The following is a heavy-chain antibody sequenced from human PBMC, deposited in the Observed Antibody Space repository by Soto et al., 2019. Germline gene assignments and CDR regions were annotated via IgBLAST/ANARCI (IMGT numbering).Heavy chain of an antibody. CDR3: ASHSGSSPEGRYYYNMDV. V-gene: IGHV1-69*12. J-gene: IGHJ6*02. CDR1: GGTFSSYA. CDR2: IIPIFGTA. D-gene: IGHD1-26*01. Sequence: QVQLVQSGAEVKKPGSSVKVSCKASGGTFSSYAISWVRQAPGQGLEWMGGIIPIFGTADYAQKSQGRVTITADGSTSTAYMELSSLRSEDTAVYYCASHSGSSPEGRYYYNMDVWGQGTTVTVSS.